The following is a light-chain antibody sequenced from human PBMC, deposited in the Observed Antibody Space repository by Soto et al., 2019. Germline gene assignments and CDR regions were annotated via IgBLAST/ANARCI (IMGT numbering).Light chain of an antibody. Sequence: QSVVTQPASVTGSPGQSITISCTGTSSDVGTYNLVSWYQQHPGKAPKLIIYEGSKRPSGVSTRFSGSKAGNTASLTISGLQAEDEADYYCCSYASGSTPLYVFGTGTKATVL. CDR3: CSYASGSTPLYV. CDR1: SSDVGTYNL. CDR2: EGS. V-gene: IGLV2-23*01. J-gene: IGLJ1*01.